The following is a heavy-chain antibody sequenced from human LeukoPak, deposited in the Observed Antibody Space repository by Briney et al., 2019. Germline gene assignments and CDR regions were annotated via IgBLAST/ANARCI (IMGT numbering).Heavy chain of an antibody. V-gene: IGHV3-49*04. CDR2: IGSKAYGGTT. CDR1: GFTFDHYP. J-gene: IGHJ6*03. Sequence: GGSLRLSCTASGFTFDHYPMSWVRQAPVTGLEWVGFIGSKAYGGTTEYAASVKGRFTISRDDSKSIAYLQMNSLKTEDTAVYYCTRVFGNYVDYYYMDVWGKGTTVTVSS. D-gene: IGHD4-11*01. CDR3: TRVFGNYVDYYYMDV.